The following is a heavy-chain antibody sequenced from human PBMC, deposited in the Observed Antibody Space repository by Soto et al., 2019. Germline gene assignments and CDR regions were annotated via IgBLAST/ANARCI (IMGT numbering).Heavy chain of an antibody. V-gene: IGHV3-23*01. D-gene: IGHD2-2*01. CDR3: AKVVVPSNVRSPSYYYYYGLDV. CDR2: ISGSGGST. J-gene: IGHJ6*02. Sequence: GGSLRLSCAASGFTFSSYAMTWVRQAPGKGLEWVSTISGSGGSTYYTDSVKGRFTISRDNFKNTLYLQMNSLRAEDTAVYYSAKVVVPSNVRSPSYYYYYGLDVWGQGATVALSS. CDR1: GFTFSSYA.